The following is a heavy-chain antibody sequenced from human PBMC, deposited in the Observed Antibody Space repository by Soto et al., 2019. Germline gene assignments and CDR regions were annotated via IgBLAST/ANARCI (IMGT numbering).Heavy chain of an antibody. CDR3: ARNDTSGHYSDY. J-gene: IGHJ4*02. CDR1: GYNFNTYG. CDR2: ISVNSGTT. D-gene: IGHD3-22*01. Sequence: GASVKVSCKASGYNFNTYGITWVRQAPGQGLEWMGWISVNSGTTNYAQKIQGRVTMTTDTSSSTAFMELRSLRSDDTAVYYCARNDTSGHYSDYWGQGTLVTV. V-gene: IGHV1-18*01.